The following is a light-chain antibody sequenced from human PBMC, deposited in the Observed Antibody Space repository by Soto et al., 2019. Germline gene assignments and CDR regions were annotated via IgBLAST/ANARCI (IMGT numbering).Light chain of an antibody. CDR2: DVS. J-gene: IGLJ2*01. Sequence: QSALTQPASVSGSPGQSITISCTGTSSDVGGYNYVSWYQQHPGKAPKFMIYDVSTRPSGVSNRFSGSKSGNTASLTISGLQAEDEADYYCSSYTSSGTVLFGGVTQLTVL. V-gene: IGLV2-14*01. CDR3: SSYTSSGTVL. CDR1: SSDVGGYNY.